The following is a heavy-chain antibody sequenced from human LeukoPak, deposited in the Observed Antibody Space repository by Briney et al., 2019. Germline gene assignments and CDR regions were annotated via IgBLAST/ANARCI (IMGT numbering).Heavy chain of an antibody. CDR3: ARGDSSGYQTFDY. V-gene: IGHV4-34*01. J-gene: IGHJ4*02. CDR2: INHSGST. Sequence: SETLSLTCAVYGGPFSGYYWSWIRQPPGKGLEWIGEINHSGSTNYNPSLKSRVTISVDTSKNQFSLKLSSVTAADTAVYYCARGDSSGYQTFDYWGQGTLVTVSS. CDR1: GGPFSGYY. D-gene: IGHD3-22*01.